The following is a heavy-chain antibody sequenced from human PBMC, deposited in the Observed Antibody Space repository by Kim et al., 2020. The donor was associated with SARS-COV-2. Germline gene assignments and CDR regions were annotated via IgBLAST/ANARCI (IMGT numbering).Heavy chain of an antibody. D-gene: IGHD4-4*01. V-gene: IGHV3-33*05. Sequence: GGSLRLSCAASGFTFSSYGMHWVRQAPGKGLEWVAVISYDGSNKYYADSVKGRFTISRDNSKNTLYLQMNSLRAEDTAVYYCARGGGGPIMGSNYAWGHYYYYYGMDVWGQGTTVTVSS. CDR1: GFTFSSYG. CDR2: ISYDGSNK. J-gene: IGHJ6*02. CDR3: ARGGGGPIMGSNYAWGHYYYYYGMDV.